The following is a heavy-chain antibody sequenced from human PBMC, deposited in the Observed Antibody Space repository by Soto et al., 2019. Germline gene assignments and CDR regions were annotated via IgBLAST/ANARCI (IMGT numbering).Heavy chain of an antibody. D-gene: IGHD2-2*01. CDR2: IIPMLTVR. V-gene: IGHV1-69*02. CDR3: SIGSWSAETFDV. CDR1: GGTFSTHT. Sequence: QVHLVQSGAEVKKPGSSVKVSCKAAGGTFSTHTLIWVRQAPGQGLEWMGRIIPMLTVRNSAQKFQGRVTLTADKSTSTAFMELTSLRSDDTAVYYCSIGSWSAETFDVWGQGTMVTVSS. J-gene: IGHJ3*01.